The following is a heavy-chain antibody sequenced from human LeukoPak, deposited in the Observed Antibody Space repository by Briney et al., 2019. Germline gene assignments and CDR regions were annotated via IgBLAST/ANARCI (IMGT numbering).Heavy chain of an antibody. CDR3: ATRYYDILTGYYYFDY. CDR2: IYYSGST. V-gene: IGHV4-59*08. CDR1: GGSISSYY. D-gene: IGHD3-9*01. J-gene: IGHJ4*02. Sequence: SETLSLTCIVSGGSISSYYWSWIRQPPGKGLEWIGYIYYSGSTNYNPSLQSRVTISVDTSKNQFSLKLSSVTAADTAVYYCATRYYDILTGYYYFDYWGQGTLVTVSS.